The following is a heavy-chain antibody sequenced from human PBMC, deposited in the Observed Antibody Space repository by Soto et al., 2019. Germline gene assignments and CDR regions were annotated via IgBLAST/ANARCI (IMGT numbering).Heavy chain of an antibody. Sequence: GGSLRLSCAASGLMFSNYWMSWVRQAPGKGLEWVANIKQDGSEKNYVDSVKGRFTISRDNAENSLYLQMNSLRGEDTAVYYCVPPIRTAVPGSVYWGQGTLVTVSS. D-gene: IGHD6-19*01. CDR3: VPPIRTAVPGSVY. CDR1: GLMFSNYW. CDR2: IKQDGSEK. V-gene: IGHV3-7*01. J-gene: IGHJ4*02.